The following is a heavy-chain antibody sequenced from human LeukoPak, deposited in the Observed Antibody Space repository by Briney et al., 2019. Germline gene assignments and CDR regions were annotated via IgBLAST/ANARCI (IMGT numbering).Heavy chain of an antibody. J-gene: IGHJ3*02. Sequence: PGGSLRLSCEASGFSFTNTWMSWVRQAPGKGLEWVGRVKRKADDGTTDYAATVQGRITISRDDSKNTLSLQMNSLKTEDTAVYYCATEGGSGSYYGDDAFDMWGQGTMVTVSS. D-gene: IGHD3-10*01. CDR1: GFSFTNTW. V-gene: IGHV3-15*01. CDR2: VKRKADDGTT. CDR3: ATEGGSGSYYGDDAFDM.